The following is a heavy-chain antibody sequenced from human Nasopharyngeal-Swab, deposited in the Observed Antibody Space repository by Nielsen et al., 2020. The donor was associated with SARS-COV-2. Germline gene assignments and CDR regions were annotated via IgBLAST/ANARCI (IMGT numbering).Heavy chain of an antibody. CDR2: IDHSGRT. CDR1: GGSFRDYF. D-gene: IGHD3-3*01. Sequence: GPLRLSCAVYGGSFRDYFWTWIRQPPGKGLEWIAEIDHSGRTNYNPSLKSRFTVSVDTSKNQFSLKVSSVTAADTAIYYCARGFSTATTFVDVWGKGAMVTVSS. J-gene: IGHJ6*04. V-gene: IGHV4-34*01. CDR3: ARGFSTATTFVDV.